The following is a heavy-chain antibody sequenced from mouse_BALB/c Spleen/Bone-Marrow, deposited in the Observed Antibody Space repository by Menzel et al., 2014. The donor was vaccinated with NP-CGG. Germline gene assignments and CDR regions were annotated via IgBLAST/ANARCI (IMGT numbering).Heavy chain of an antibody. Sequence: QVQLQQSGPGLVQPSQSLSITCTVSSFSLTSYGVHWVRQSPGKGLEWLGVIWSGGSTDYNAAFISRLSISKDNSKSQVFFKMNSLQANDTAIYYCARMRYYGNYYAMDYWGQGTSVTVSS. D-gene: IGHD2-1*01. CDR1: SFSLTSYG. CDR2: IWSGGST. J-gene: IGHJ4*01. V-gene: IGHV2-2*02. CDR3: ARMRYYGNYYAMDY.